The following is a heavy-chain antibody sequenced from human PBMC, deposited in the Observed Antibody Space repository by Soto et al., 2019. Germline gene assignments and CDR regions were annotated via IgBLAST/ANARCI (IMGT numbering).Heavy chain of an antibody. J-gene: IGHJ6*02. CDR2: ISPYTGNT. CDR3: VMVDNYVTPTPQDV. CDR1: GYIFVNYG. V-gene: IGHV1-18*01. D-gene: IGHD3-16*01. Sequence: QVQLVQSGDEVKKPGASVKVSCKASGYIFVNYGIAWVRQAPGQGLEWMGWISPYTGNTHSATKVQGRITMTTDTSTSTAYVDLGSMTSDDTAVYYCVMVDNYVTPTPQDVWGQGTTVTVSS.